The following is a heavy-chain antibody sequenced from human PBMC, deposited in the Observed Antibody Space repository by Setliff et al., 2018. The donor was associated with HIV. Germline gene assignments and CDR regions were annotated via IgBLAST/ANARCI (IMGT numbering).Heavy chain of an antibody. CDR2: INHLNTTK. CDR1: GFTFSSHS. J-gene: IGHJ2*01. D-gene: IGHD6-19*01. Sequence: GGSLRLSCAASGFTFSSHSMHWVRQAPGKGLEWVSYINHLNTTKYYADSVKGRFTISRDNAKNSLYLQMNSLRAEDTAVYYCARDHGSGWIRYFDLRGRGTLVTVSS. CDR3: ARDHGSGWIRYFDL. V-gene: IGHV3-48*04.